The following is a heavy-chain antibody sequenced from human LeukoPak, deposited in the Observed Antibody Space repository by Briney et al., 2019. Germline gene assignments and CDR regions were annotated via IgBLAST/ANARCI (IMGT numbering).Heavy chain of an antibody. V-gene: IGHV4-39*07. CDR1: GGSISSSSYY. CDR3: AREKTVTTPSIDY. CDR2: IYYSGST. D-gene: IGHD4-17*01. J-gene: IGHJ4*02. Sequence: SETLSLTCTVSGGSISSSSYYWGWIRQPPGKGLEWIGSIYYSGSTYYNPSLKSRVTISVDTSKNQFSLKLSSVTAADTAVYYCAREKTVTTPSIDYLGQGTLVTVSS.